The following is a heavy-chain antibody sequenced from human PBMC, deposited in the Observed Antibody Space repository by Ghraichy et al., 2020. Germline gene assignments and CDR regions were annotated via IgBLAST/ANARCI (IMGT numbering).Heavy chain of an antibody. CDR1: GFTFSNGW. D-gene: IGHD2/OR15-2a*01. Sequence: GGSLRLSCAASGFTFSNGWMNWVRQAPGKGLEWVGRIKSKSAGGTADYAAPVKGRFTISRDDSKNTLYLQMNSLKIEDTALYYCTTRPYFCWGQGTLVTVSS. V-gene: IGHV3-15*07. CDR3: TTRPYFC. CDR2: IKSKSAGGTA. J-gene: IGHJ4*02.